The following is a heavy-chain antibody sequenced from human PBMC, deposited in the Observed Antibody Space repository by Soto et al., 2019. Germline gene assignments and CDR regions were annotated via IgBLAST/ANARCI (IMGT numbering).Heavy chain of an antibody. Sequence: GESLKISCKASGYSFTSYWIGWVRQMPGKGLELMGIMYPGDSDTRYSPSFQGQVTISADKSISTAYLQWSSLKASDTAIYYCARGYGPPTYFFEFWSQGTLVIGSS. J-gene: IGHJ4*02. D-gene: IGHD4-17*01. CDR2: MYPGDSDT. V-gene: IGHV5-51*01. CDR1: GYSFTSYW. CDR3: ARGYGPPTYFFEF.